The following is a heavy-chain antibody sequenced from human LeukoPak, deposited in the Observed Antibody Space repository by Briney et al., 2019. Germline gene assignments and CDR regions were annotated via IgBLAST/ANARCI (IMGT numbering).Heavy chain of an antibody. CDR3: ARDQRFLEWLNPLDY. Sequence: PGGSLRLSCAASGFSFSGYSINWVRQAPGKGLEWVSSISPSSSYIYYADSVKGRFTISRDNAKNSLYLQMNSLRAEDTAVYYCARDQRFLEWLNPLDYWGQGTLVTVSS. D-gene: IGHD3-3*01. CDR1: GFSFSGYS. CDR2: ISPSSSYI. J-gene: IGHJ4*02. V-gene: IGHV3-21*01.